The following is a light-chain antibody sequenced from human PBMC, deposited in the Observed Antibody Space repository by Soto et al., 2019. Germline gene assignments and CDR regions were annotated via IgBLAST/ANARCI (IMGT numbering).Light chain of an antibody. Sequence: EIVMARSPAPLSVSPGGRATLSCRASQSVSSKLAWYQQKPGQAPRLIVYGASTRATGIPARFSGSGSGTDFTLTISSLEPADFAVYYCQQRSNWPPITFGQGTRLEIK. V-gene: IGKV3-11*01. CDR2: GAS. CDR1: QSVSSK. J-gene: IGKJ5*01. CDR3: QQRSNWPPIT.